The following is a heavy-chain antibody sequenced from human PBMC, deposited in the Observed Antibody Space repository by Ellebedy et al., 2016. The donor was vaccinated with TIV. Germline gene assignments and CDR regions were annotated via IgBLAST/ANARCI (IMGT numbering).Heavy chain of an antibody. D-gene: IGHD3-16*01. CDR2: INPNSGGT. CDR1: GYTFTGYY. CDR3: ARDLGQGGDGASDY. J-gene: IGHJ4*02. V-gene: IGHV1-2*02. Sequence: ASVKVSCXASGYTFTGYYMHWVRQAPGQGLEWMGWINPNSGGTNYAQKFQGRVTMTRDTSISTAYMELSRLRSDDTAVYYCARDLGQGGDGASDYWGQGTLVTVSS.